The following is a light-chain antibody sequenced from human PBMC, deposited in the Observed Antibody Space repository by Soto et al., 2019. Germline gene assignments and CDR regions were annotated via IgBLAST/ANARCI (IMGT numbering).Light chain of an antibody. V-gene: IGLV2-11*01. CDR3: CSYAGRYTYVV. CDR2: HVS. J-gene: IGLJ2*01. Sequence: QSALTQPRSVSWSPGQSVTISCTGNSSDVGGYNYVFWYQHHPGKIPKLMIYHVSKRPSRVHDRCAGSKSGNTASLTISGLQAENEAGSYCCSYAGRYTYVVFGGGTKLNV. CDR1: SSDVGGYNY.